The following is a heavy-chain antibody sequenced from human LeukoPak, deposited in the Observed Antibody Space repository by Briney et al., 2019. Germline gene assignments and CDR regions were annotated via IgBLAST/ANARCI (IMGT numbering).Heavy chain of an antibody. Sequence: PGRSLRLSCAASGFTFSSYAMSWVRQAPGKGLEWVSAISGSGGSTYYADSVKGRFTISRDNSKNTLYLQMNSLRAEDTAVYYCAKLRYGDYNFDYWGQGTLVTVSS. V-gene: IGHV3-23*01. D-gene: IGHD4-17*01. CDR2: ISGSGGST. J-gene: IGHJ4*02. CDR1: GFTFSSYA. CDR3: AKLRYGDYNFDY.